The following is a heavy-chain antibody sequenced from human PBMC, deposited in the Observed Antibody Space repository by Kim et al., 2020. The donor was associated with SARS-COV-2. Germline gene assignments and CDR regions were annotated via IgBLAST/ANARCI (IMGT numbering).Heavy chain of an antibody. V-gene: IGHV6-1*01. D-gene: IGHD1-26*01. Sequence: SQTLSLTCAISGDRVSSNSAAWNWIRQSPSRGLEWLGRTYYRSKWYNDYAVSVKSRITINPDTSKNQFSLQLNSVTPEDTAVYYCARRDSGSSHYYYYYGMDVWGQGTTVTVSS. CDR1: GDRVSSNSAA. CDR2: TYYRSKWYN. CDR3: ARRDSGSSHYYYYYGMDV. J-gene: IGHJ6*02.